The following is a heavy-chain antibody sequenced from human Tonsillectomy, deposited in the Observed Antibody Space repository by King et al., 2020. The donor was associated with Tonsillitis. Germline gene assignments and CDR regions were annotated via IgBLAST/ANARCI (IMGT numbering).Heavy chain of an antibody. CDR1: GFTYRSDW. CDR2: IKPDGSQK. Sequence: VQLVESGGGLIQPGGSLRLACEASGFTYRSDWMGWARQAPGKGLGWVASIKPDGSQKYYVDSVKGRFTISRDNAKNSLYLEMNYLRAEDTAVYYCARGRNWALDYWGQGTLVTVSS. V-gene: IGHV3-7*01. D-gene: IGHD7-27*01. J-gene: IGHJ4*02. CDR3: ARGRNWALDY.